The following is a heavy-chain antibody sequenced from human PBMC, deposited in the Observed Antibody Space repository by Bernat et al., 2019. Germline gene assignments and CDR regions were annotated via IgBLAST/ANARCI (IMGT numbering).Heavy chain of an antibody. CDR3: AAAITMIVVVGDAFDI. CDR2: IRYDGSNK. Sequence: QVQLVESGGGVVQPGGSLRLSCVASGFTFSSYGMHWVRQAPGKGLEWVAFIRYDGSNKYYADSVKGRFTISRDNSKNTLYLQMNSLRAEDTAVYYCAAAITMIVVVGDAFDIWGQGTMVTVSS. V-gene: IGHV3-30*02. CDR1: GFTFSSYG. J-gene: IGHJ3*02. D-gene: IGHD3-22*01.